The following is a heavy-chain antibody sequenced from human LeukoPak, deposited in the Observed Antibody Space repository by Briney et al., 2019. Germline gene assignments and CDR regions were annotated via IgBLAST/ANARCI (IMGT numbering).Heavy chain of an antibody. Sequence: PGGSLRLSCAASGFTVSSKYMSWVRQTPGKGLQWVALIDSSGDSYTADSVKGRFTISRDDSENTLYLQMDSLRAEDTDVYYCATGYYFGSGSYGYLDYWGQGTLVTVSS. CDR3: ATGYYFGSGSYGYLDY. CDR2: IDSSGDS. J-gene: IGHJ4*02. CDR1: GFTVSSKY. D-gene: IGHD3-10*01. V-gene: IGHV3-53*01.